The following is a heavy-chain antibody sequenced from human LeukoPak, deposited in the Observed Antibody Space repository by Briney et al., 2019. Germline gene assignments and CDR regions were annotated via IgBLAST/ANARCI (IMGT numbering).Heavy chain of an antibody. Sequence: GGPLRLSCAASGFTVSSNYMNWVRQAPGKGLEWVSVIYTDDNTYYADSVKGRFTISRDNSKNTVYLQMNSLRADDTAVYYCARCRDGYNFDYWGRGTLVIVSS. D-gene: IGHD5-24*01. V-gene: IGHV3-53*01. J-gene: IGHJ4*02. CDR3: ARCRDGYNFDY. CDR2: IYTDDNT. CDR1: GFTVSSNY.